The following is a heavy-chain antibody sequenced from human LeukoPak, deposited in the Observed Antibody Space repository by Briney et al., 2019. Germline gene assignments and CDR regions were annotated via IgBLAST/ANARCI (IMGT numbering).Heavy chain of an antibody. J-gene: IGHJ4*02. CDR2: IYTSGTT. CDR1: GGSFSTYY. V-gene: IGHV4-4*07. D-gene: IGHD3-10*01. Sequence: PSETLSLTCTVSGGSFSTYYWSWIRQPAGKGLEWIGHIYTSGTTNYNPSLKSRVTMSIDASKNQFSLKLSSVTAADTAIYYCARDAKYYYGSRTYFFFEYWGQGTLLTVSS. CDR3: ARDAKYYYGSRTYFFFEY.